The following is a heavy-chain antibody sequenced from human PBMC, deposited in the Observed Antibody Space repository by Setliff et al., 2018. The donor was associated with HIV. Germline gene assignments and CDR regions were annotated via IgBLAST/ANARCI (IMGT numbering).Heavy chain of an antibody. D-gene: IGHD1-26*01. Sequence: PSETLSLTCTVSGGSISSGAYYWSWIRQHPWKGLEWIGYIYYSGNTYYNPSLTGRVTRSVDTSKKQFPLKINSVTAADTAVYYCARVPLSSPSRPGGYFDYWGQGTLVTVSS. CDR1: GGSISSGAYY. CDR3: ARVPLSSPSRPGGYFDY. CDR2: IYYSGNT. J-gene: IGHJ4*02. V-gene: IGHV4-31*03.